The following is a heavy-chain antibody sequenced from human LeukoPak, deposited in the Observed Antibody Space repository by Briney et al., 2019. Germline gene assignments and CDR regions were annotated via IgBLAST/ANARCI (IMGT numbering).Heavy chain of an antibody. CDR3: AELGITMIGGV. CDR1: GFISSNYW. Sequence: GGSLRLSCVASGFISSNYWMTWVRQAPGKGLEWVANIKQDGSEKYYVDSVKGRFTISRDNAKNSLYLQMNSLRAEDTAVYYCAELGITMIGGVWGKGTTVTISS. J-gene: IGHJ6*04. V-gene: IGHV3-7*01. D-gene: IGHD3-10*02. CDR2: IKQDGSEK.